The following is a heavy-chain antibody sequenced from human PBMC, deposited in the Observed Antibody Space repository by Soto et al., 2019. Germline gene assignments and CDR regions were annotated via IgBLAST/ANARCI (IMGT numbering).Heavy chain of an antibody. CDR3: ATENIGMFGTHFDS. CDR2: IDPQDGET. J-gene: IGHJ4*02. D-gene: IGHD3-16*01. Sequence: EVQLVQSGAEVKKPGATVKISCKVSGYSFTAYYLHWVQQAPGEGLEWMGFIDPQDGETKYAEKFLDRVTITADTSTDTAYMEVSNLRSEDTAIFYCATENIGMFGTHFDSWGQGTLVTVSS. CDR1: GYSFTAYY. V-gene: IGHV1-69-2*01.